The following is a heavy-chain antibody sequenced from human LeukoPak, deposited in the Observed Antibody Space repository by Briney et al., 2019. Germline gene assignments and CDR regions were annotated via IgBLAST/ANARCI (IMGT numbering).Heavy chain of an antibody. Sequence: ASVKVSCKASGYTFTSYGISWVRQAPGQGLEWMGWISAYNGNTNYAQKLQGRVTMTTDTSTSTAYMELRSLRSDDTAVYYCARDMEGDVVVVPALDPWGQGTLVTASS. J-gene: IGHJ5*02. CDR2: ISAYNGNT. V-gene: IGHV1-18*01. D-gene: IGHD2-2*01. CDR1: GYTFTSYG. CDR3: ARDMEGDVVVVPALDP.